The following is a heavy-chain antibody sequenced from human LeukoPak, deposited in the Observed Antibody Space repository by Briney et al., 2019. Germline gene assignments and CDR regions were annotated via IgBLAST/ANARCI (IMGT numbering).Heavy chain of an antibody. CDR3: ARVVVMVNDAFDI. CDR1: GFTFSSYS. Sequence: GGSLRLSCAASGFTFSSYSMNWVRQAPGKGLEWVSYISSSSSTIYYADSVKGRFTISRDDAKNSLYLQMNSLRAEDTAVYYCARVVVMVNDAFDIWGQGTMVTVSS. V-gene: IGHV3-48*01. D-gene: IGHD3-22*01. J-gene: IGHJ3*02. CDR2: ISSSSSTI.